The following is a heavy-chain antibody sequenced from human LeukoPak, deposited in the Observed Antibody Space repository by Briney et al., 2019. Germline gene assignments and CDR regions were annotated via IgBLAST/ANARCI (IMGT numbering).Heavy chain of an antibody. CDR1: GFYFGSFW. CDR3: ARSYQLDY. D-gene: IGHD3-22*01. J-gene: IGHJ4*02. V-gene: IGHV3-7*01. CDR2: IKYDGSEI. Sequence: GGSLRLSCVVSGFYFGSFWMTWVRHAPGKGLDWVANIKYDGSEIYYADSVKGRFTISRDNANSSLYLQLNNLRVEDTAVYYCARSYQLDYWGQGTLVTVSS.